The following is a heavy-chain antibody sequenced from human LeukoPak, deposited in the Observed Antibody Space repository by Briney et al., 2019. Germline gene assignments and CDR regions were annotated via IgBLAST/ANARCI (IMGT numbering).Heavy chain of an antibody. CDR3: ARGDGSGSYYNGGDY. Sequence: ASVKVSRKTSGGTFSSYAITWVRQTPGQGLEWMGWMNPNSGNTGYAQKFQGRVTTTRNTSISTAYMELSSLRSEDTAVYYCARGDGSGSYYNGGDYWGQGTLVTVSS. CDR1: GGTFSSYA. D-gene: IGHD3-10*01. V-gene: IGHV1-8*02. J-gene: IGHJ4*02. CDR2: MNPNSGNT.